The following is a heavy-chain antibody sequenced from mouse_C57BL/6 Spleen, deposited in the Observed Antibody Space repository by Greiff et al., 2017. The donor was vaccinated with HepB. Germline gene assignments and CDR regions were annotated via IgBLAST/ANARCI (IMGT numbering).Heavy chain of an antibody. CDR2: IYPGSGST. V-gene: IGHV1-55*01. J-gene: IGHJ2*01. D-gene: IGHD3-2*02. CDR1: GYTFTSYW. Sequence: VQLQQSGAELVKPGASVKMSCKASGYTFTSYWITWVKQRPGQGLAWIGDIYPGSGSTNYNEKFKSKATLTVDTSSSTASMQLSSLTSEDSAVYYCARYDSSGYNDYWGQGTTLTVSS. CDR3: ARYDSSGYNDY.